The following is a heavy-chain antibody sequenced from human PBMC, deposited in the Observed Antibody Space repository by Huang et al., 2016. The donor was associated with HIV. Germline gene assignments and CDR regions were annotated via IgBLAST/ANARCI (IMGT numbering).Heavy chain of an antibody. D-gene: IGHD3-3*01. CDR3: ARRGYDFWSRFDP. CDR1: GGSISSSSYY. CDR2: IDYSGGA. V-gene: IGHV4-39*01. Sequence: QLQLQETGPGLVKPSETLSLTCTVSGGSISSSSYYWGWIRQPPGKGLEWIGSIDYSGGAYYNPSLKSRVTISVDTSKNQFSLRLSSVTAADTAVYYCARRGYDFWSRFDPWGQGTLVTVSS. J-gene: IGHJ5*02.